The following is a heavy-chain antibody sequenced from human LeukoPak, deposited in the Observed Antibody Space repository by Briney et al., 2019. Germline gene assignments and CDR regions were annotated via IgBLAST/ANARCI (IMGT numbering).Heavy chain of an antibody. V-gene: IGHV3-23*01. J-gene: IGHJ5*02. CDR2: ISGSGGST. Sequence: PGGSLRLSCAASGFTFSSYAMSWVRQAPGKGLEWVSAISGSGGSTYYADSVKGRFTISRDNSKNTLYLQMNSLRAEDTAVYYCAKVPAATVTLRPYNWFDPWGQGTPVTVSS. CDR1: GFTFSSYA. D-gene: IGHD4-11*01. CDR3: AKVPAATVTLRPYNWFDP.